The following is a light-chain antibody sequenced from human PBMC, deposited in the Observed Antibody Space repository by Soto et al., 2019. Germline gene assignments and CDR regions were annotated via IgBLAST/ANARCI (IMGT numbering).Light chain of an antibody. J-gene: IGLJ2*01. CDR3: QSYDSSIVV. V-gene: IGLV6-57*04. CDR1: SGSIASNY. CDR2: EDN. Sequence: FMLTQPHSVSESPGKTVTISCTRSSGSIASNYVQWYQPRPGSAPTTVIYEDNQRPSGVPDRFSGSIDSSSNSASLTISGLKTEDEADYYCQSYDSSIVVFGGGTKLTVL.